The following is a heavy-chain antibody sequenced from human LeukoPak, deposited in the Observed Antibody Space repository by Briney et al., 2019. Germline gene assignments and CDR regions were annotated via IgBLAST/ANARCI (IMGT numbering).Heavy chain of an antibody. J-gene: IGHJ4*02. V-gene: IGHV3-21*05. CDR2: ISSSSSYT. D-gene: IGHD1-14*01. CDR3: ARDRIDY. CDR1: GFTFSSYA. Sequence: GGSLRLSCAASGFTFSSYAMSWVRQAPGKGLEWVSYISSSSSYTNYADSVKGRFTISRDNAKNSLYLQMNSLRAEDTAVYYCARDRIDYWGQGTLVTVSS.